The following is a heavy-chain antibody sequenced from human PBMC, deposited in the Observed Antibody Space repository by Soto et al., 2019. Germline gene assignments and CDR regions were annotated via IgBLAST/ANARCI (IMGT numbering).Heavy chain of an antibody. J-gene: IGHJ6*02. Sequence: SVKVSCKASGGTFSSYGISWVRQAPGQGLEWMGGTIPIFGIPNYAQKFQGRVKITADESTSTAYMELSSLRSEDTAVYYCARGMTGTRGYYYGMDVWGQGTTVTVSS. CDR1: GGTFSSYG. V-gene: IGHV1-69*13. CDR2: TIPIFGIP. CDR3: ARGMTGTRGYYYGMDV. D-gene: IGHD1-20*01.